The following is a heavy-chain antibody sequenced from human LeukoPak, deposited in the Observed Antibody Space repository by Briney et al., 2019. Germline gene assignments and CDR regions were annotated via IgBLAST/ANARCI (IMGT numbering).Heavy chain of an antibody. V-gene: IGHV4-4*09. D-gene: IGHD3-22*01. Sequence: SETLSLTRTVSGGSISSYYWSWIRQPPGKGLEWIGYIYTSGSTNYNPSLTSRVTISVDTSKNQFSLKLSSVTGADTAVYYCARFYDSSGYYFGPCFDYWGQGTLVTVSS. CDR3: ARFYDSSGYYFGPCFDY. J-gene: IGHJ4*02. CDR1: GGSISSYY. CDR2: IYTSGST.